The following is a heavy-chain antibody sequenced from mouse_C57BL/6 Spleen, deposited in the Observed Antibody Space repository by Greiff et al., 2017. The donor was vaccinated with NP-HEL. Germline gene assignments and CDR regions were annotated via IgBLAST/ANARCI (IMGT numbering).Heavy chain of an antibody. CDR2: ISYDGSK. D-gene: IGHD2-5*01. CDR1: GYSITSGYY. Sequence: EVQLQESGPGLVKPSQSLSLTCSVTGYSITSGYYWNWIRQFPGNKLEWMGYISYDGSKNYNPSLKNRITITRDTSKNQFFLKLNSVTTEDTATYYCARETYYSNYDYARDSWGQGTSVTVSS. J-gene: IGHJ4*01. V-gene: IGHV3-6*01. CDR3: ARETYYSNYDYARDS.